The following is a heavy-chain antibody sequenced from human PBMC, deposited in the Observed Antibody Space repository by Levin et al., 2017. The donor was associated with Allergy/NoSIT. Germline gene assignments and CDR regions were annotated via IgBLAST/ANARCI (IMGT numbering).Heavy chain of an antibody. Sequence: ETLSLTCAASGFTFGSYDMHWVRQATGKGLEWVSAIGTAGDTYYPGSVKGRFTISRENAKNSFYLQMNSLRAGDTAVYYCASAGYSSGWYAFDIWGQGTMVTVSS. D-gene: IGHD6-19*01. CDR1: GFTFGSYD. V-gene: IGHV3-13*04. CDR2: IGTAGDT. J-gene: IGHJ3*02. CDR3: ASAGYSSGWYAFDI.